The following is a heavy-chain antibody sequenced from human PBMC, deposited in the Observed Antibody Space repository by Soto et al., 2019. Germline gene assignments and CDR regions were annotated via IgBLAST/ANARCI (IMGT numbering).Heavy chain of an antibody. Sequence: GGSLRLSCAASGFTFSTSAMSWVRQAPGKGLEWVSTTSTSGVYYTDSVKGRFTISRDNSKNTLYLQMNSQRVEDTAIYYCAKLTSSWGQGALFTVSS. CDR2: TSTSGV. V-gene: IGHV3-23*01. CDR3: AKLTSS. CDR1: GFTFSTSA. J-gene: IGHJ5*02.